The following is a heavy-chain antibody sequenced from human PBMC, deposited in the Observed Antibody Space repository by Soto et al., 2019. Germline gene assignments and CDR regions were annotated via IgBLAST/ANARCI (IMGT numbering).Heavy chain of an antibody. Sequence: SETLSLTCTLSGGSISSYYWSWIRQPPGKGLEWIGYIYYSGSTNYNPSLKSRVTISVDTSKNQFYLKVNSVTAADTAVYYCARDLWGYCGTDCYPLDVWGQGTRVTVSS. CDR3: ARDLWGYCGTDCYPLDV. CDR2: IYYSGST. J-gene: IGHJ6*02. CDR1: GGSISSYY. V-gene: IGHV4-59*01. D-gene: IGHD2-21*02.